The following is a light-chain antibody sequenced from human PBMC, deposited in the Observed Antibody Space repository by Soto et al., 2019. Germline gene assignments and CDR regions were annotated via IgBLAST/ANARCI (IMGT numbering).Light chain of an antibody. CDR3: SSYTSSYTYV. CDR1: SSDVGGYNF. V-gene: IGLV2-14*03. Sequence: QSALTQPASVSGSPGQSVTISCAGTSSDVGGYNFVSWYQQHPGKAPQLMIYDVSSRPSGVSNRFSGSKSGNTASLTISGLQAEDEADYYCSSYTSSYTYVFGTGTRSPS. J-gene: IGLJ1*01. CDR2: DVS.